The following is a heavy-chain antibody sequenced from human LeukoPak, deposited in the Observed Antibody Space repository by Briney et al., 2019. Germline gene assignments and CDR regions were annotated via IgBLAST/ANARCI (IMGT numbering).Heavy chain of an antibody. CDR1: GFTFNSYC. Sequence: GGSLRLSCAASGFTFNSYCMIWVRQAPGKGVEGVANIKQEGKEKYYGHSEKGLFTISRDNAKNSLYLQMNSLKAEDTAVYYCARDLVVVVAATPDAEYFQHCGQGTLVTVSS. CDR2: IKQEGKEK. D-gene: IGHD2-15*01. CDR3: ARDLVVVVAATPDAEYFQH. V-gene: IGHV3-7*01. J-gene: IGHJ1*01.